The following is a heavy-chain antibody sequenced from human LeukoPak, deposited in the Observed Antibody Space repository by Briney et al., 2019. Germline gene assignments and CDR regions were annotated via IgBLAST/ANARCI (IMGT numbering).Heavy chain of an antibody. Sequence: GGSLRLSCAASGFTFSSYAMHWVRQAPGMGLEWVAVISYDGSNKYYADSVKGRFTISRDNSKNTLYLQVNSLRAEDTAVYYCAKGGAAAPALDYYYYYMDVWGKGTTVTVSS. CDR3: AKGGAAAPALDYYYYYMDV. D-gene: IGHD6-13*01. V-gene: IGHV3-30-3*01. CDR2: ISYDGSNK. CDR1: GFTFSSYA. J-gene: IGHJ6*03.